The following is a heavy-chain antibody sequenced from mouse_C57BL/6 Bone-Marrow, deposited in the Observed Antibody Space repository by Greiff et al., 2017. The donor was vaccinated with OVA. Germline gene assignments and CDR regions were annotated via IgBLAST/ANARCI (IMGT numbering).Heavy chain of an antibody. CDR2: INPNNGGT. CDR1: GYTFTDYN. J-gene: IGHJ4*01. D-gene: IGHD1-1*01. CDR3: ARGYYGSRRMDY. Sequence: EVQLQQSGPELVKPGASVKMSCKASGYTFTDYNMHWVKQSHGKSLEWIGYINPNNGGTSYNQKFKGKATLTVNKSSSTAYMELRSLTSEDSAVYYCARGYYGSRRMDYWGQGTSVTVSS. V-gene: IGHV1-22*01.